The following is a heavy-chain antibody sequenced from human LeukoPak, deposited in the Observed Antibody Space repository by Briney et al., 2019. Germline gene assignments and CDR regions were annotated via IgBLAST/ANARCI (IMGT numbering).Heavy chain of an antibody. Sequence: ASVKVSCKASGYTFTSSDINWVRQATGQGLEWMGWVNPNTGNTGYAQKLQGRVTITRNTSITTAYLELSSLRSEDTAVYYCARGPNNHVVRGILGYYYMDVWGKGTTVTVSS. CDR2: VNPNTGNT. CDR3: ARGPNNHVVRGILGYYYMDV. J-gene: IGHJ6*03. D-gene: IGHD3-10*01. CDR1: GYTFTSSD. V-gene: IGHV1-8*03.